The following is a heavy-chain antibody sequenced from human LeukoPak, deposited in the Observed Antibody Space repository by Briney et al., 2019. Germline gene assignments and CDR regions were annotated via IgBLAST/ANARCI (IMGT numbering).Heavy chain of an antibody. Sequence: QPGGSLRLSCAASRFTVSSNYMSWVRQAPGKGLEWVSVIYSGGNTYYADSVKGRFTISRDNSKNTLYLQMNSLRAEDTAVYYCAQEPSPVGPWSAFDIWGQGTMVTVSS. CDR1: RFTVSSNY. D-gene: IGHD4-23*01. CDR3: AQEPSPVGPWSAFDI. V-gene: IGHV3-66*01. CDR2: IYSGGNT. J-gene: IGHJ3*02.